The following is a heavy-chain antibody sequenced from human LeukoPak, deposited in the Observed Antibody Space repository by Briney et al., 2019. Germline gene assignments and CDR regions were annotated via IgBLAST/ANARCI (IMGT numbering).Heavy chain of an antibody. CDR3: ARAPWEPAAMGDYYYYYGMDV. D-gene: IGHD2-2*01. J-gene: IGHJ6*02. CDR1: GFTFSDYH. Sequence: GGSLRLSCAASGFTFSDYHMTWIRQAPGKGLEWVSYISGSSIYTRYADSVKGRFTISRDNPKNTLYLQMNSLRAEDTAVYYCARAPWEPAAMGDYYYYYGMDVWGQGTTVTVSS. V-gene: IGHV3-11*05. CDR2: ISGSSIYT.